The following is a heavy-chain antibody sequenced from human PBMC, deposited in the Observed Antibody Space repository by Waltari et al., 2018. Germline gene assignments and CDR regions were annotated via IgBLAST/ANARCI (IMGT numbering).Heavy chain of an antibody. Sequence: QVQLQQWGAGLLKPSETLSLTCAVYGGSFSGYHWSWIHQPPGKGLEWIGEINHSGSTNYNPSLKSLVTISGDTSKNQFSLKLSSVTAADTGVYYCAREVDYIWGSYRKGGWFDPWGQGTLVTVSS. CDR2: INHSGST. CDR3: AREVDYIWGSYRKGGWFDP. D-gene: IGHD3-16*02. CDR1: GGSFSGYH. V-gene: IGHV4-34*01. J-gene: IGHJ5*02.